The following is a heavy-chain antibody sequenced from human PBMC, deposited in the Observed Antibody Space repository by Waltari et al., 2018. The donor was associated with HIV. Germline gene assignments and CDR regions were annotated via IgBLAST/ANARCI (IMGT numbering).Heavy chain of an antibody. D-gene: IGHD4-17*01. Sequence: EVQLVESGGGLVQPGGSLRLSCAASGFTFSSYWLHWVRQAPGKGRVWGSLINSSGSSPSYAKSLNGRFTISRDNANNTLDLQMDILRAEDTAVYYCARDNRQFYGDYASNFDYWGQGTLVTVSS. CDR3: ARDNRQFYGDYASNFDY. V-gene: IGHV3-74*01. CDR1: GFTFSSYW. J-gene: IGHJ4*02. CDR2: INSSGSSP.